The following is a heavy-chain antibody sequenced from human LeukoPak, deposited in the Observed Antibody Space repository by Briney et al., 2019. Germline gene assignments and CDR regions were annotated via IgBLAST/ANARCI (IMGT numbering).Heavy chain of an antibody. V-gene: IGHV4-30-2*01. CDR2: IYQSGNT. Sequence: SETLSLTCAVSGGSISSNAYSWRWIRQPPGKGLEWIGYIYQSGNTYYNPSLKSRVTISIGRSKNQFSLNLSSVTAADTAVYYCARVGNWFGPWGQGTLVTVSS. CDR1: GGSISSNAYS. J-gene: IGHJ5*01. CDR3: ARVGNWFGP. D-gene: IGHD1-26*01.